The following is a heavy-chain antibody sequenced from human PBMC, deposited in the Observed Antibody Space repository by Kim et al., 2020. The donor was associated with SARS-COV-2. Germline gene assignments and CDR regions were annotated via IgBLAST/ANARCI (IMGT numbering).Heavy chain of an antibody. CDR1: GFTFRSYA. V-gene: IGHV3-23*01. J-gene: IGHJ4*02. D-gene: IGHD3-10*01. CDR3: ANRDFPYYFDY. Sequence: GGSLRLSCAASGFTFRSYAMSWVRQAPGKGLEWVSVIRGSGGSTDYADSVKGRFTISRDNSQNTLYLQLNSLRAEDTAIYYCANRDFPYYFDYWGQGTLVTVSS. CDR2: IRGSGGST.